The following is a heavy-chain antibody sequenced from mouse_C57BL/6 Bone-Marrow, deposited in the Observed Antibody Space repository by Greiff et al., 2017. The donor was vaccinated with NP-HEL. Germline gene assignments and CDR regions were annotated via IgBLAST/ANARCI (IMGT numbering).Heavy chain of an antibody. D-gene: IGHD1-1*01. Sequence: QVQLQQSGPELVKPGASVKISCKASGYAFSSSWMNWVKQRPGKGLEWIGRIYPGDGDTNYNGKFKGKATLTADKSSSTAYMQLSSLTSEDSAVYFGASEFYYGSSWYYFDYWGQGTTLTVSS. V-gene: IGHV1-82*01. CDR3: ASEFYYGSSWYYFDY. CDR2: IYPGDGDT. J-gene: IGHJ2*01. CDR1: GYAFSSSW.